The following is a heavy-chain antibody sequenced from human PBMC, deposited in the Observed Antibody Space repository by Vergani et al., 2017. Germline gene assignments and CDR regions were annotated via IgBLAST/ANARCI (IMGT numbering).Heavy chain of an antibody. J-gene: IGHJ1*01. CDR3: ATKSCGTPGCQIEYFRE. CDR2: ISYDGTHK. V-gene: IGHV3-30*03. Sequence: QVHLVESGGGVVQPGRSLRLSCVVSGFTSSYYGMHWVRQAPGKVLEWVAVISYDGTHKYYADSVKGRFTISRDNSKSTLYLQMNSLRTEDTAVYYCATKSCGTPGCQIEYFREWGQGTLVTVSS. CDR1: GFTSSYYG. D-gene: IGHD1-1*01.